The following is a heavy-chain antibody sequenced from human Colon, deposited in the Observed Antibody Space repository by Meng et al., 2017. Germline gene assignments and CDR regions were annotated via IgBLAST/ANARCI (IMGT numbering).Heavy chain of an antibody. V-gene: IGHV3-11*04. CDR3: ARGSLNDYPNY. D-gene: IGHD4-11*01. CDR2: ISSSGNTI. CDR1: GFTISDYY. J-gene: IGHJ4*02. Sequence: VQVVEPGGNLVKPGVSLRLSWSASGFTISDYYMNWVRQAPGKGLEWVSYISSSGNTIYYADSVKGRFTISRDNAKNSLYLQMNSLRAEDTAVYYCARGSLNDYPNYWGQGTLVTVSS.